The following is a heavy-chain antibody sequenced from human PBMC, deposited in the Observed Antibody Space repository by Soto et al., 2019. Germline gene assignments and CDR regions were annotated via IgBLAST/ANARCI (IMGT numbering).Heavy chain of an antibody. CDR2: MNPNSGNT. J-gene: IGHJ3*02. Sequence: QVQLVQSGAEVKKPGASVKVSCKASGYTFTGYDINWVRQATGQGLEWMGWMNPNSGNTNYAQKFQGRVTMTRNTSISTAYMELSSLRSEDTAMYYCARGRVIIGVDIWGKGTMVTVSS. V-gene: IGHV1-8*01. CDR3: ARGRVIIGVDI. CDR1: GYTFTGYD. D-gene: IGHD3-22*01.